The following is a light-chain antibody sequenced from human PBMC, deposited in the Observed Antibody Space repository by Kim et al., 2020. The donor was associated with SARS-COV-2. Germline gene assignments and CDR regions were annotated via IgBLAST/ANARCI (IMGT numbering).Light chain of an antibody. CDR2: GAS. CDR1: QSVSSSY. J-gene: IGKJ1*01. CDR3: QQYGTSPPWT. V-gene: IGKV3-20*01. Sequence: PGERATRSCRASQSVSSSYLAWYQQKPGQAPRLLIYGASSRATGIPDRFIGSGSGTDFTLTISRLEPEDFAVYYCQQYGTSPPWTFGQGTKVDIK.